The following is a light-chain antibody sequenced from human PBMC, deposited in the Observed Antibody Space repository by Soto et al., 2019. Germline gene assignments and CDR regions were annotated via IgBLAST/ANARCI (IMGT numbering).Light chain of an antibody. CDR2: GAS. V-gene: IGKV3-15*01. J-gene: IGKJ2*01. CDR1: ESIRID. Sequence: EIVMTQSPATLSVSPGERATLSCRASESIRIDLAWYQQKPGQAPRLLIYGASTRATDIPARISGSGSGTVFTLTISSLQSEDFAVYYCQQYHKLPPQYTFGQGTKLEIK. CDR3: QQYHKLPPQYT.